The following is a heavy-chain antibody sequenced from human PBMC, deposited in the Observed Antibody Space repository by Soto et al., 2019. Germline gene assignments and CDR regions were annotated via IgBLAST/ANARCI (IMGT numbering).Heavy chain of an antibody. CDR2: INSGGGHT. Sequence: QVQLVQSGTEVKKPGASVKISCKASGYTFTGYYIYWVRQAPGQGLEFMGAINSGGGHTDYAQKFQGRGTVTRDTSTSTVYMGLTSLRFDDTAVYYCGRGGGDVWGQGTTVTVSS. D-gene: IGHD3-16*01. V-gene: IGHV1-46*01. CDR3: GRGGGDV. J-gene: IGHJ6*02. CDR1: GYTFTGYY.